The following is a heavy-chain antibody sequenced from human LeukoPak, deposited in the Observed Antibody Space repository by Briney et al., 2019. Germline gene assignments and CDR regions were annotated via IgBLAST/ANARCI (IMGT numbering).Heavy chain of an antibody. CDR1: GFTFDDYA. Sequence: GGSLRLSCAVSGFTFDDYAMHWVRQAPGKGLEWVSGISWNSGSIGYADSVKGRFTISRDNAKNSLYLQMNSLRAEDTALYYCAKAPYYYGMDVWGQGTTVTVSS. CDR3: AKAPYYYGMDV. J-gene: IGHJ6*02. V-gene: IGHV3-9*01. CDR2: ISWNSGSI.